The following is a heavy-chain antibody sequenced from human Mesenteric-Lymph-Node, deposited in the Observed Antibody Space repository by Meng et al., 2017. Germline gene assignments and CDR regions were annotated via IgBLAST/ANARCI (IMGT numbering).Heavy chain of an antibody. CDR2: VDGTGGSK. J-gene: IGHJ4*02. D-gene: IGHD6-13*01. CDR1: GFTFSSYA. Sequence: EVQLVESGGGLVQSGGSLRLSCAASGFTFSSYAMSWVRQAPGKGLEWVSGVDGTGGSKYYADSVKGRFTISRDSSKNTLYLQMDSLRAEDTAVYYCVKKASTWYGNYFDYWGQGTLVTVSS. CDR3: VKKASTWYGNYFDY. V-gene: IGHV3-23*04.